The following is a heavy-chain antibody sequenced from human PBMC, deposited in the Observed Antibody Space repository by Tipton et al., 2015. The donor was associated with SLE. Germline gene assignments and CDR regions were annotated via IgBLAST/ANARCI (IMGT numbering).Heavy chain of an antibody. CDR3: AKDYYDSSEGDY. Sequence: SLRLSCAASGFTFSSYAMSWVRQAPGKGLEWVSAISGSGGSTYYADSVKGRFTISRDNAKNSLYLQMNSLRAEDTAVYYCAKDYYDSSEGDYWGQGTLVTVSS. CDR1: GFTFSSYA. CDR2: ISGSGGST. V-gene: IGHV3-23*01. D-gene: IGHD3-22*01. J-gene: IGHJ4*02.